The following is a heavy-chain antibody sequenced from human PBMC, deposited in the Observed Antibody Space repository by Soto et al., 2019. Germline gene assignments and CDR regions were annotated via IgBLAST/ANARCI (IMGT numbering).Heavy chain of an antibody. CDR1: GLTFSSYS. V-gene: IGHV3-48*01. CDR2: ISSSSSTI. CDR3: ATSLDV. J-gene: IGHJ6*02. Sequence: PWVSLRLSCAASGLTFSSYSMNWVRQAPGKGLEWVSYISSSSSTIYYADSVKGRFTISRDNAKNSLYLQMNSLRAEDTAVYYCATSLDVWGQGTTVTVSS.